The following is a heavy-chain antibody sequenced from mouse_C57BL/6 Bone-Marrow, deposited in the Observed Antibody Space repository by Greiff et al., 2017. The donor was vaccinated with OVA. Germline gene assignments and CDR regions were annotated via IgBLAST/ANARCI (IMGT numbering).Heavy chain of an antibody. CDR1: GFTFSSYG. V-gene: IGHV5-6*01. CDR2: ISSGGSYT. D-gene: IGHD1-1*02. CDR3: ARHGVLDY. J-gene: IGHJ2*01. Sequence: EVLLVESGGDLVKPGGSLKLSCAASGFTFSSYGMSWVRQTPDKRLEWVATISSGGSYTYYPDSVKGRFTISRDNAKNTLFLQMTSLKSEDTAMYYCARHGVLDYWDQGTTLTVSS.